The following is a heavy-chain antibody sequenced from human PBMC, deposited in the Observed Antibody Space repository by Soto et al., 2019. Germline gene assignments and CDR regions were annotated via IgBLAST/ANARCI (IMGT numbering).Heavy chain of an antibody. CDR2: IYYSGST. CDR1: GGSISSYY. J-gene: IGHJ5*02. V-gene: IGHV4-59*01. D-gene: IGHD3-22*01. CDR3: ARARHYYDSSGYYANWFDP. Sequence: SETLSLTCTVSGGSISSYYWSWIRQPPGKGLEWIGYIYYSGSTNYNPSLKSRVTISVGTSKNQFSLKLSSVTAADTAVYYCARARHYYDSSGYYANWFDPWGQGTLVTVSS.